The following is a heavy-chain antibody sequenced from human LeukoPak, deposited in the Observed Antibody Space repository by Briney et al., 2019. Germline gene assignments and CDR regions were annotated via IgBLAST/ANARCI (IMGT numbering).Heavy chain of an antibody. Sequence: PSETLSLTCTVSGGSISSYYWICLRRPPGKGLEWIGYIYYSGSTNYNPSLKSRVTISVDTSKNHSSLKLSSVTAADTAVYYCARGPWDFWSGYYYYYMDVWGKGTTVTVSS. CDR2: IYYSGST. J-gene: IGHJ6*03. V-gene: IGHV4-59*01. CDR3: ARGPWDFWSGYYYYYMDV. D-gene: IGHD3-3*01. CDR1: GGSISSYY.